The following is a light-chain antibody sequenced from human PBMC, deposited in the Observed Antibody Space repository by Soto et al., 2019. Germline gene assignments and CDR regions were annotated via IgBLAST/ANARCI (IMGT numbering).Light chain of an antibody. CDR2: DVT. Sequence: QSALTQPRSVSGSPGQSVTISCTGTSSDVGRYNYVSWYRQNPGKAPKLIIYDVTKRPSGVPDRFSGSKSGNTASLTISGLQAEDEAEYCCCSYAGSYTFVFGTGTKVTVL. CDR1: SSDVGRYNY. J-gene: IGLJ1*01. CDR3: CSYAGSYTFV. V-gene: IGLV2-11*01.